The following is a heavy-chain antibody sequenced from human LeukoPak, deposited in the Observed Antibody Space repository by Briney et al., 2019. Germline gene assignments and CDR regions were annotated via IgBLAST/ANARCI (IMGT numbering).Heavy chain of an antibody. J-gene: IGHJ5*02. CDR1: GGSISSYY. V-gene: IGHV4-34*01. Sequence: SETLSLTCTVSGGSISSYYWSWIRQPPGKGLEWIGEINHSGSTNYNPSLKSRVTISVDTSKNQFSLKLSSVTAADTAVYYCARGKVLLWFGSSRWFDPWGQGTLVTVSS. CDR3: ARGKVLLWFGSSRWFDP. D-gene: IGHD3-10*01. CDR2: INHSGST.